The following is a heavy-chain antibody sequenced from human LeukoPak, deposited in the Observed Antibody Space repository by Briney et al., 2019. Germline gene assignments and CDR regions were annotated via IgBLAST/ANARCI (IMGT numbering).Heavy chain of an antibody. D-gene: IGHD3-22*01. J-gene: IGHJ5*02. V-gene: IGHV4-39*01. CDR1: GGSISSSSYY. Sequence: SETLSLTCTVSGGSISSSSYYWGRIRQPPGKGLEWIGSIYYSGSTYYNPSLKSRVTISVDTSKNQFSLKLSSVTAADTAVYYCARHGAYYDSSGYSWWFDPWGQGTLVTVSS. CDR3: ARHGAYYDSSGYSWWFDP. CDR2: IYYSGST.